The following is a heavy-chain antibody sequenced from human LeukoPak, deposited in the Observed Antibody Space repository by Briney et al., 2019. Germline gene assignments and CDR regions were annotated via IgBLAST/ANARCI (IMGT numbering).Heavy chain of an antibody. Sequence: SETLSPTLTVSGGAISSYVRSWIRQPPGQGLEWIAYMFYSGTTNYNPSLRSRVTISLDTSKNQFSLRLSSVTAADTAVYYCARGRGEVVVAAWDVFDIWAHRTMLTVSS. J-gene: IGHJ3*02. CDR3: ARGRGEVVVAAWDVFDI. V-gene: IGHV4-59*08. D-gene: IGHD2-15*01. CDR1: GGAISSYV. CDR2: MFYSGTT.